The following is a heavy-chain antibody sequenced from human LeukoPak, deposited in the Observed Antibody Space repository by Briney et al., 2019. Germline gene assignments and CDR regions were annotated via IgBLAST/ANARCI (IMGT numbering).Heavy chain of an antibody. CDR3: ARALSRGYSGYDYGLGY. CDR2: IIPIFGTA. Sequence: ASVKVSCKASGGTFSSYAISWVRQAPGQGLEWMGGIIPIFGTANYAQKFQGRVTMTTETSTSTAYMELRSLRSDDTAVYYCARALSRGYSGYDYGLGYWGQGTLVTVSS. V-gene: IGHV1-69*05. CDR1: GGTFSSYA. D-gene: IGHD5-12*01. J-gene: IGHJ4*02.